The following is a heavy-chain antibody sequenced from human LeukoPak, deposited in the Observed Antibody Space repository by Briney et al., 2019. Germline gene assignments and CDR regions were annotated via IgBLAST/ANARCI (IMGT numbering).Heavy chain of an antibody. D-gene: IGHD6-6*01. Sequence: SETLSLTCTVSGYSISSGYYWGWIRQPPGKGLEWIGSIYHSGSTYYNPSLKSRVTISVDTSKNQFSLKLSSVTAADTAVYYCARDSSRSSSSGYAYWGQGTLVTVSS. CDR3: ARDSSRSSSSGYAY. J-gene: IGHJ4*02. CDR2: IYHSGST. V-gene: IGHV4-38-2*02. CDR1: GYSISSGYY.